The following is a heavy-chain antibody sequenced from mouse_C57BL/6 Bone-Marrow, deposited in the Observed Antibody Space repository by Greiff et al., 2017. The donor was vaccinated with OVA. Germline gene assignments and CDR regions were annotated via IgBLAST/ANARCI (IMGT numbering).Heavy chain of an antibody. V-gene: IGHV1-63*01. Sequence: VQLQQSGAELVRPGTSVKMSCKASGYTFTNYWIGWAKQRPGHGLEWIGDIYPGGGYTNYNEKFKGKATLTADKSSSTAYMQFSSLTSEDSAIYYCARVWDGYPYYAMDYWGQGTSVTVSS. CDR1: GYTFTNYW. CDR3: ARVWDGYPYYAMDY. J-gene: IGHJ4*01. CDR2: IYPGGGYT. D-gene: IGHD2-3*01.